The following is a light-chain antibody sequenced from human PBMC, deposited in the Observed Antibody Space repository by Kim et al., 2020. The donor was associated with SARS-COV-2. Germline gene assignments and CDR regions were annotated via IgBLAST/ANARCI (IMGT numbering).Light chain of an antibody. CDR1: NIGSKS. Sequence: APGKTARITCGGNNIGSKSVHWYQQKPGQAPVLVIYYDSDRPSGIPERFSGSNSGNTATLTISRVGAGDEADYDCQVWDSSSDRRVFGGGTQLTVL. J-gene: IGLJ3*02. CDR2: YDS. V-gene: IGLV3-21*04. CDR3: QVWDSSSDRRV.